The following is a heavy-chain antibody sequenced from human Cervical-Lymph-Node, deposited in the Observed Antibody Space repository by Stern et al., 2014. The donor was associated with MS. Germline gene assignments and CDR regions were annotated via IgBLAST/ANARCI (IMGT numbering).Heavy chain of an antibody. CDR1: GFTFSSYA. CDR3: AKAVLLWFGELLYYFDY. CDR2: ISGSGGST. D-gene: IGHD3-10*01. V-gene: IGHV3-23*04. J-gene: IGHJ4*02. Sequence: VQLVQSGGGLVQPGGSLRLSCAASGFTFSSYAMSWVRQAPGKGLEWVSAISGSGGSTYYADSVKGRFTISRDNSKNTLYLQMNSLRAEDTAVYYCAKAVLLWFGELLYYFDYWGQGTLVTVSS.